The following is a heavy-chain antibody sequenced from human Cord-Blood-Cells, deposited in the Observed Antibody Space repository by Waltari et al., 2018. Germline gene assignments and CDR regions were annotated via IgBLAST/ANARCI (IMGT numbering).Heavy chain of an antibody. D-gene: IGHD1-26*01. J-gene: IGHJ4*02. Sequence: QVQLQESGPGLVKPSETLSLTCTVSGGPISSSYWRWIRQPPGKGLEWIGYIYYSGSTNYNPSLKSRVTISVDTSKNQFSLKLSSVTAADTAVYYCARDTVGATDWGQGTLVTVSS. CDR3: ARDTVGATD. V-gene: IGHV4-59*01. CDR1: GGPISSSY. CDR2: IYYSGST.